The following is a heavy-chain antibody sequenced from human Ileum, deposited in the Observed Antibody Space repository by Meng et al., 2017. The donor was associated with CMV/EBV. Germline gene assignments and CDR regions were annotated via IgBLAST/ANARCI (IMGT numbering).Heavy chain of an antibody. V-gene: IGHV1-46*01. J-gene: IGHJ4*02. Sequence: ASVKVSCKASGYTFTSYYIHWVRQAPGQGLEWMGIINPSGDSTSYAQKFQGRVTMTRDTSTSTVYMELNSLRSEDTAVYFCARDLHGMNSESYLVYWGQGTLVTVSS. D-gene: IGHD1-26*01. CDR3: ARDLHGMNSESYLVY. CDR1: GYTFTSYY. CDR2: INPSGDST.